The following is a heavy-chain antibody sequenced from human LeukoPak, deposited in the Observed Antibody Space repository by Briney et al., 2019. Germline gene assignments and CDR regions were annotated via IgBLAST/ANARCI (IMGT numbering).Heavy chain of an antibody. Sequence: PSETLSLTCAVYGGSFSGYYWSWIRQPPGKGLEWIGEINHSGSTNYNPSLKSRVTISVDTSKNQFSLELSSVTAADTAVYYCARGRLYCSSTSCYRPFDYWGQGTLVTVSS. V-gene: IGHV4-34*01. J-gene: IGHJ4*02. CDR1: GGSFSGYY. CDR3: ARGRLYCSSTSCYRPFDY. D-gene: IGHD2-2*01. CDR2: INHSGST.